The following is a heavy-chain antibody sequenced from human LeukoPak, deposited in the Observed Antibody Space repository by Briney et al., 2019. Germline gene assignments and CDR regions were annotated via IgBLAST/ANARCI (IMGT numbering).Heavy chain of an antibody. CDR1: GYTFTDYY. V-gene: IGHV1-46*01. CDR3: ARGRQLWQPDF. Sequence: ASVKVSCKASGYTFTDYYMHWVRQAPGQGLEWMGIINPSGGSTTYTQKLQGRVTMTRDMSTSTVYMELSSLTSEDTAVYYCARGRQLWQPDFWGQGTLVTVSS. D-gene: IGHD5-18*01. CDR2: INPSGGST. J-gene: IGHJ4*02.